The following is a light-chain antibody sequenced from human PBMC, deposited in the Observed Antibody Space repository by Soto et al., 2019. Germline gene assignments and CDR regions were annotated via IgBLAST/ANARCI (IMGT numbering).Light chain of an antibody. V-gene: IGKV3-20*01. J-gene: IGKJ1*01. CDR3: QQYGSSPGGT. CDR2: GAS. CDR1: QSVSSSY. Sequence: EIVLTQSPGTLSLSPGERATLSCRASQSVSSSYLARYQQKPGQAPRLLIYGASSTDTGTPDRFSGSGSGTDFTLTISRLEPEDFAVYYCQQYGSSPGGTFGQGTKVEIK.